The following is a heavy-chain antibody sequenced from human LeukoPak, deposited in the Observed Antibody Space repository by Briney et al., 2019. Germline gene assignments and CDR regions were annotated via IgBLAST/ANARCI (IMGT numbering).Heavy chain of an antibody. Sequence: PSETLSLTCAVYGGSFSGYYWSWIRQPPGKGLEWIGEIDHSGSTNYIPSLKSRVTISIDTSKTHFSLKLSSLTAADTAVYYCARGHLQWRLDSNYYYYYIDVWGKGTTVTVSS. V-gene: IGHV4-34*01. CDR3: ARGHLQWRLDSNYYYYYIDV. J-gene: IGHJ6*03. D-gene: IGHD4-11*01. CDR2: IDHSGST. CDR1: GGSFSGYY.